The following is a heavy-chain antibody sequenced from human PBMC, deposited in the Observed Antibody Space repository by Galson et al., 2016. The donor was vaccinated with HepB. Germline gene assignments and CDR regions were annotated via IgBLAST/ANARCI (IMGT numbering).Heavy chain of an antibody. CDR1: GFTFSNYA. Sequence: SLRLSCAASGFTFSNYAMNWVRQAPGKGLEWVSGISSSGGSTFFADSVKGRFTISRDNSKNTVYLQMNSLRADDTAVYYCAKGREGIDYWGQGTLVTVSS. CDR2: ISSSGGST. J-gene: IGHJ4*02. V-gene: IGHV3-23*01. D-gene: IGHD1-26*01. CDR3: AKGREGIDY.